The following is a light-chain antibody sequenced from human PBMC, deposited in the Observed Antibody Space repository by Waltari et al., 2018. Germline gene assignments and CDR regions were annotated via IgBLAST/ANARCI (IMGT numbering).Light chain of an antibody. CDR1: SGDSGSYKF. CDR3: SSYTTASSWV. CDR2: DVS. J-gene: IGLJ3*02. Sequence: SALTQPASVSGSPGKWSTISCTGTSGDSGSYKFVSWYQQEPGRAPQLIVYDVSQRPSGVSNRFSGSKSGNTASLPISGLQAEDEADYYCSSYTTASSWVFGGGTKLTVL. V-gene: IGLV2-14*01.